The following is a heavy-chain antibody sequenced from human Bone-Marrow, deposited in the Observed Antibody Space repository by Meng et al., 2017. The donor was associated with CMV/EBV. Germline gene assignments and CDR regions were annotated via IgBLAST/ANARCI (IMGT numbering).Heavy chain of an antibody. CDR1: GYTLTELS. D-gene: IGHD2-2*01. J-gene: IGHJ5*02. V-gene: IGHV1-24*01. CDR3: ARGRYCSSTSCHFPFDP. Sequence: ASVKVSCKVSGYTLTELSMHWVRQAPGKGLEWMGGFDPEDGETIYAQKFQGRVTMTEDTSTDTAYMELSSLRSEDTAVYYCARGRYCSSTSCHFPFDPWGQGTLVAVSS. CDR2: FDPEDGET.